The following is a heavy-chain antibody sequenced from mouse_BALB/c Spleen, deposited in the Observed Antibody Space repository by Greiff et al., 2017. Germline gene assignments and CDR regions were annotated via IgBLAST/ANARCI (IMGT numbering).Heavy chain of an antibody. CDR1: GFTFSSFG. J-gene: IGHJ2*01. V-gene: IGHV5-17*02. CDR2: ISSGSSTI. Sequence: EVKVVESGGGLVQPGGSRKLSCAASGFTFSSFGMHWVRQAPEKGLEWVAYISSGSSTIYYADTVKGRFTISRDNPKNTLFLQMTSLRSEDTAMYYCARGSYGSSWYFDYWGQGTTLTVSS. CDR3: ARGSYGSSWYFDY. D-gene: IGHD1-1*01.